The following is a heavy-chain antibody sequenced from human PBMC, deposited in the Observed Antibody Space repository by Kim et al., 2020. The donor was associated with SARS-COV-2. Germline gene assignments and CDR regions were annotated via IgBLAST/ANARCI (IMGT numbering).Heavy chain of an antibody. CDR3: ARELAAAGKKLTTYNWFDP. D-gene: IGHD6-13*01. CDR2: INAGNGNT. CDR1: GYTFTSYA. Sequence: ASVKVSCKASGYTFTSYAMHWVRQAPGQRLEWMGWINAGNGNTKYSQKFQGRVTITRDTSASTAYMELSSLRSEDTAVYYCARELAAAGKKLTTYNWFDPWGQGTLVTVSS. V-gene: IGHV1-3*01. J-gene: IGHJ5*01.